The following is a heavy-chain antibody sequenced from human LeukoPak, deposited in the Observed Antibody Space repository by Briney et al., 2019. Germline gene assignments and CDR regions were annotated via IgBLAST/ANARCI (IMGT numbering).Heavy chain of an antibody. CDR3: GRGTSGGATLDY. J-gene: IGHJ4*02. V-gene: IGHV3-53*01. Sequence: PGGSLRLSCAASGFTVGSKYMSWVRQAPGKGLEWVSVIYSGGSTYYADSVKGRFTISRDNSKNTLYLQMNSLRAEDTAVYYCGRGTSGGATLDYWGQGTLVTVSS. CDR1: GFTVGSKY. CDR2: IYSGGST. D-gene: IGHD2-8*01.